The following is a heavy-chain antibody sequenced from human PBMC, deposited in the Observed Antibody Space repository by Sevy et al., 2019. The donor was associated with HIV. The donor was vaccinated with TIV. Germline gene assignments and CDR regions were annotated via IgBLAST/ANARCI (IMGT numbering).Heavy chain of an antibody. Sequence: GGSLRLSCTASGFIFGDYGMSWVRQAPGKGLEWIAFFKSKIHGGTTENAASVKGRFTISRDDSKNIVYLQMSNLKTEDTDVYYCTRWGGTPSIFDYWGQGTLVTVSS. CDR1: GFIFGDYG. V-gene: IGHV3-49*04. CDR3: TRWGGTPSIFDY. CDR2: FKSKIHGGTT. J-gene: IGHJ4*02. D-gene: IGHD1-1*01.